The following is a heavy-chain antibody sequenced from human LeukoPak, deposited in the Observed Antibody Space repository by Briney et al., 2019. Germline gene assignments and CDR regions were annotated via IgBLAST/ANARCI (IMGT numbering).Heavy chain of an antibody. V-gene: IGHV3-11*01. Sequence: SGGSLRLSCAASGFTFSDYYMSWIRQAPGKGLEWVSYISSSGSTIYYADSVKGRFTISRDNAKNSLYLQMNSLRAEDTAVYYCAREVSAMATVYIDYWGQGTLVTVSS. CDR3: AREVSAMATVYIDY. CDR1: GFTFSDYY. D-gene: IGHD5-18*01. J-gene: IGHJ4*02. CDR2: ISSSGSTI.